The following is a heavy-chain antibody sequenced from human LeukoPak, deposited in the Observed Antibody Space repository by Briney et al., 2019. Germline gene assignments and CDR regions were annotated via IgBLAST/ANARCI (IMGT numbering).Heavy chain of an antibody. V-gene: IGHV1-18*01. CDR2: ISAYNGNT. CDR3: AGQFSRYYYYMDV. CDR1: GYTFTSYG. J-gene: IGHJ6*03. Sequence: ASVKVSCKASGYTFTSYGISWVRQAPGQGLEWMGWISAYNGNTNYAQKLQGRVTMTTDTSTSTAYMELWSLRSDDTAVYYCAGQFSRYYYYMDVWGKGTTVTVSS.